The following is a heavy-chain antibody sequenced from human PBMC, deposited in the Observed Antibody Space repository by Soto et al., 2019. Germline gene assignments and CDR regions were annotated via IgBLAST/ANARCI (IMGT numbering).Heavy chain of an antibody. CDR3: XXXXXXGXXXXXXXYYGMDV. J-gene: IGHJ6*02. Sequence: EVQLVQSGAEVKKPGESLKISCKGSGYNFTNYWIGWVRQMXGXXXXXMGIIYPGDSETRYSPSFQGQVTISADKSXXXXXXXXXXXXXXXXXXXXXXXXXXXGXXXXXXXYYGMDVWGQGTTVTVSS. V-gene: IGHV5-51*01. CDR2: IYPGDSET. CDR1: GYNFTNYW.